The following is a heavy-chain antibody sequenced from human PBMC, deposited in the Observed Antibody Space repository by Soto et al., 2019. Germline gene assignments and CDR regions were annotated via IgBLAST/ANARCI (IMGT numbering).Heavy chain of an antibody. CDR2: IYSGGST. CDR3: ARDLIDTWYYYDSSGPSHYYGMDV. Sequence: PGGSLRLSCAASGFTVSSNYMGWVRQAPGKGLEWVSVIYSGGSTYYADSVKGRFTISRDNSKNTLYLQVNSPRAEDTAVYYCARDLIDTWYYYDSSGPSHYYGMDVWGQGTTVTVS. CDR1: GFTVSSNY. J-gene: IGHJ6*02. V-gene: IGHV3-53*01. D-gene: IGHD3-22*01.